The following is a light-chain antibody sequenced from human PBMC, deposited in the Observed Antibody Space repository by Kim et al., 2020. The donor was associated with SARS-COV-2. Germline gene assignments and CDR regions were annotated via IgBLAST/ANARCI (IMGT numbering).Light chain of an antibody. J-gene: IGKJ5*01. V-gene: IGKV1-39*01. CDR1: RSVSNY. CDR3: HQTYRSPHT. CDR2: DLY. Sequence: ASVGARVTITCRTSRSVSNYLNWYQVKPGKAPTLLIYDLYALQSGVPSRFSGGGSGTAFTLTISSLQPEDFGTYYCHQTYRSPHTFGQGTRLEIK.